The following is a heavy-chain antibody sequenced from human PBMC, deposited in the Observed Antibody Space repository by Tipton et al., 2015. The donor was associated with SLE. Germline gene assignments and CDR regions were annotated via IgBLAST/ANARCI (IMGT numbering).Heavy chain of an antibody. Sequence: TLSLTCAVYGGSFSGYYWCWIRQPPGKGLEWIGDINHSGSTNYNPSLKSRVTLSVDTSKNQFSLMLSSVTAADTAVYYCEILNIFGVVIIGNYYYYMDVWGKGTTVNVSS. D-gene: IGHD3-3*01. CDR1: GGSFSGYY. CDR3: EILNIFGVVIIGNYYYYMDV. V-gene: IGHV4-34*01. J-gene: IGHJ6*03. CDR2: INHSGST.